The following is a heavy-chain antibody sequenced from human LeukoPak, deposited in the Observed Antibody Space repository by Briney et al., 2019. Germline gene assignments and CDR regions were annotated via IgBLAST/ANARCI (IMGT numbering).Heavy chain of an antibody. Sequence: ASVKVSCKASGYTFTSYDINWVRQATGQGLEWMGWMNPNSGNTSYAQKFQGRVTMTRNTSISTAYMELSSLRSDDTAVYYCARLYWRGGSCCSHWSDPWGQGSLVTVS. J-gene: IGHJ5*02. CDR1: GYTFTSYD. V-gene: IGHV1-8*02. CDR2: MNPNSGNT. D-gene: IGHD2-15*01. CDR3: ARLYWRGGSCCSHWSDP.